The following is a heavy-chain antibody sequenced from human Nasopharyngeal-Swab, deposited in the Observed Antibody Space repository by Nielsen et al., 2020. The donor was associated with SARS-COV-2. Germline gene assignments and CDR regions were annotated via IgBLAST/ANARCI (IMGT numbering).Heavy chain of an antibody. J-gene: IGHJ4*02. CDR2: INWNSGSI. D-gene: IGHD1-26*01. CDR1: GFTFDDYA. CDR3: AKVNSGGYLHYSFDY. V-gene: IGHV3-9*01. Sequence: GGSLRLSCVASGFTFDDYAMHWVRQAPGRGLEWVSAINWNSGSIGYADSVRGRFTISRDNAKNSLYLQMNSLRTEDTALYYCAKVNSGGYLHYSFDYWGQGALVTVSS.